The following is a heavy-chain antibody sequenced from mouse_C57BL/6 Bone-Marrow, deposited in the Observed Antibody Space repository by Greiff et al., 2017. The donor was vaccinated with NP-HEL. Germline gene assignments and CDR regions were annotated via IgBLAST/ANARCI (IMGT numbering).Heavy chain of an antibody. CDR2: IYPGSGNT. CDR1: GYTFTDYY. CDR3: ARGGWLLRGFDY. Sequence: QVQLKESGAELVRPGASVKLSCKASGYTFTDYYINWVKQRPGQGLEWIARIYPGSGNTYYNEKFKGKATLTAEKSSSTAYMQLSSLTSEDSAVYFCARGGWLLRGFDYWGQGTTLTVSS. D-gene: IGHD2-3*01. J-gene: IGHJ2*01. V-gene: IGHV1-76*01.